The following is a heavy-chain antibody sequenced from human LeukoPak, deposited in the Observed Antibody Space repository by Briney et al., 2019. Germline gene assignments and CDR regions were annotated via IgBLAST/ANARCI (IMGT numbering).Heavy chain of an antibody. Sequence: ASVKVSCKASGYTFTSYDINWVRQATGQGLEWMGWMNPNSGKTDYAQKFQGRVTLTRNTSISTAYMELSSLRSEDTAVYYCARASEDYYDSSGYLDPDAFDIWGQGTMVTVSS. V-gene: IGHV1-8*03. CDR1: GYTFTSYD. CDR2: MNPNSGKT. D-gene: IGHD3-22*01. J-gene: IGHJ3*02. CDR3: ARASEDYYDSSGYLDPDAFDI.